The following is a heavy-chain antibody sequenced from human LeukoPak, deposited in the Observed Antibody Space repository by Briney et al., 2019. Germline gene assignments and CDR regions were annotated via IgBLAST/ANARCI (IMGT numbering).Heavy chain of an antibody. J-gene: IGHJ6*02. D-gene: IGHD6-19*01. V-gene: IGHV3-9*01. Sequence: LSLTCTVSGGSISSYYWSWIRQPPGKGLEWVSGISWNSGSIGYADSVKGRFTISRDNAKNSLYLQMNSLRAEDTALYYCAKDKAEYYYYYGMDVWGQGTTVTVSS. CDR3: AKDKAEYYYYYGMDV. CDR2: ISWNSGSI. CDR1: GGSISSYY.